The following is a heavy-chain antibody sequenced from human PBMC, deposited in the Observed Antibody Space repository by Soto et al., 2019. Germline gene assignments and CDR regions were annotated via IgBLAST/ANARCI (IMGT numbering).Heavy chain of an antibody. J-gene: IGHJ5*02. Sequence: KTSETLSLTCTLSGGSIRSSDSYWGWVRQPPGKGLEWIGSIYYSGHTFVNVSLMSRVTISIDTSKHQFSLTLRSMTAADTAMYYCAGNRGLSAAGTQGWFDPWGQGTLVTVSS. CDR1: GGSIRSSDSY. V-gene: IGHV4-39*01. D-gene: IGHD6-13*01. CDR3: AGNRGLSAAGTQGWFDP. CDR2: IYYSGHT.